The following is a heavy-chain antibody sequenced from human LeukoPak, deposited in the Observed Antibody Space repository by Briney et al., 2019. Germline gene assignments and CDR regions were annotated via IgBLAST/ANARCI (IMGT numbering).Heavy chain of an antibody. Sequence: GGSLRLSCAASGFTFSSYAMSWVRQAPGKGLEWVAVISSDGNNKYYADSVKGRFTISRDNPKNTLYLQMNSLRAEDTAVYYCARDEYLWVVIQLGLFDYWGQGTLVTVSS. CDR3: ARDEYLWVVIQLGLFDY. V-gene: IGHV3-30-3*01. D-gene: IGHD2-2*01. J-gene: IGHJ4*02. CDR1: GFTFSSYA. CDR2: ISSDGNNK.